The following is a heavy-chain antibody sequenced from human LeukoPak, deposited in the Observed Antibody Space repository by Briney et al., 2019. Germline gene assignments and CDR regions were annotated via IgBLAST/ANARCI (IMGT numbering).Heavy chain of an antibody. CDR2: IIPILGIA. Sequence: SVKVPCKASGGTFSSYAISWVRQAPGQGLEWMGRIIPILGIANYAQKFQGRVTITADKSTSTAYMELSSLRSEDTAVYYCASGYIYGSGSYYKDWGQGTLVTVSS. J-gene: IGHJ4*02. D-gene: IGHD3-10*01. CDR1: GGTFSSYA. CDR3: ASGYIYGSGSYYKD. V-gene: IGHV1-69*04.